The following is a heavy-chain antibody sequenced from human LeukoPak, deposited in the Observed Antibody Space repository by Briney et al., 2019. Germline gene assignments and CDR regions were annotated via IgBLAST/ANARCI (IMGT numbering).Heavy chain of an antibody. CDR1: GFTFSSYW. Sequence: GGSLRLSCAASGFTFSSYWMSWVRQAPGKGLEWVANIKQDGSEKYYVDSVKGRFTISRDNAKNSLYLQMNSLRAEDTAVYYCARDNPMVYATYDHWGQGTLVTVSS. J-gene: IGHJ4*02. CDR3: ARDNPMVYATYDH. D-gene: IGHD2-8*01. CDR2: IKQDGSEK. V-gene: IGHV3-7*01.